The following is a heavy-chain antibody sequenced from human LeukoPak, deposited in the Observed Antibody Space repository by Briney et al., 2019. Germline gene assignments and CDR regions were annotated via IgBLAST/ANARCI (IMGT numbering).Heavy chain of an antibody. J-gene: IGHJ4*02. Sequence: PSETLSLTCTVSGGSISSGDYYWSWVRQPPGKGLEWIGYINYSGSPYYNPSLKSRLTISIDTSKNQFFLKLSSVTAADTAVYFCARKEDSAMDYWGQGTLVTVSS. CDR2: INYSGSP. CDR1: GGSISSGDYY. CDR3: ARKEDSAMDY. V-gene: IGHV4-30-4*01. D-gene: IGHD5-18*01.